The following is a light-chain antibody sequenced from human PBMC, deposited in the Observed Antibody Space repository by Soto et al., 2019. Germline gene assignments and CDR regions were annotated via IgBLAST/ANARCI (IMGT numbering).Light chain of an antibody. CDR3: SSYAGINNFYV. Sequence: QSALTQPPSASRSPGQSVTISCTGTSSDVGGYVYVSWYQQHPGKAPKLIIYEVNKRPSGVPDRFSGSKSGNTASLTVSGLLAENDADYSCSSYAGINNFYVFGTGTKLTVL. CDR1: SSDVGGYVY. CDR2: EVN. V-gene: IGLV2-8*02. J-gene: IGLJ1*01.